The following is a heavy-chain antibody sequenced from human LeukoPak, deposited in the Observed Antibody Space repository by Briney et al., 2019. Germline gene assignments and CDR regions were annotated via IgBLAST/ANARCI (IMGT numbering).Heavy chain of an antibody. CDR2: IIPIFGTA. CDR3: ARSYYDSSGYFQH. J-gene: IGHJ1*01. Sequence: SVKVSCKASGGTFSSYAISWVRQAPGQGLEWMGRIIPIFGTANYARKFQGRVTITTDESTSTAYMELSSLRSEDTAVYYCARSYYDSSGYFQHWGQGTLVTVSS. D-gene: IGHD3-22*01. V-gene: IGHV1-69*05. CDR1: GGTFSSYA.